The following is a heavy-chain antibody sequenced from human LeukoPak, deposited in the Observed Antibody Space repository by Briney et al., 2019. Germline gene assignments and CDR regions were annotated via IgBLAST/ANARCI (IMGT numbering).Heavy chain of an antibody. D-gene: IGHD3/OR15-3a*01. CDR2: IYYSGNA. V-gene: IGHV4-39*01. Sequence: SETLSLTCTVSGVSISSSNSYWGWIRQPPGKGLEWIGSIYYSGNAYYNASLKSQVSISIDTSKNQFSLRLISVTAADTAVYYCARQTGSGLFILPGGQGTLVTVSS. J-gene: IGHJ4*02. CDR3: ARQTGSGLFILP. CDR1: GVSISSSNSY.